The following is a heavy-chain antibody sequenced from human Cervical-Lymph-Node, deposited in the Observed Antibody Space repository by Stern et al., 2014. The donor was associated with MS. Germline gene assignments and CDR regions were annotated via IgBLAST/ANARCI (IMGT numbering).Heavy chain of an antibody. D-gene: IGHD6-19*01. CDR2: INPNSGGT. CDR1: GYTFTDYY. V-gene: IGHV1-2*04. CDR3: ARGGRSSGWSPPDAFDI. J-gene: IGHJ3*02. Sequence: QVQLVQSGAEVKKPGASVKVSCKASGYTFTDYYIHWVRQAPGQGLEWMGWINPNSGGTKHAQKFQGWVTMTRDTSLSTAYMDLSRLRSDDTAVYYCARGGRSSGWSPPDAFDIWGQGTMVTVSS.